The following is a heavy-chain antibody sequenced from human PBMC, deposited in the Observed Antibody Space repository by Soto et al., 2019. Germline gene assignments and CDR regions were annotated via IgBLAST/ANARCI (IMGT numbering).Heavy chain of an antibody. D-gene: IGHD2-15*01. J-gene: IGHJ4*02. Sequence: EVQLVESGGGLVQPGRSLRLSCAASGFTFDDYAMHWVRQAPGKGLEWVSGISWNSGSIGYADSVKGRFTISRDNAKNSLYLQMNSMRAKETALYYCAKDQKSVGKYFAYLGQGTLVTLSS. CDR2: ISWNSGSI. CDR3: AKDQKSVGKYFAY. CDR1: GFTFDDYA. V-gene: IGHV3-9*01.